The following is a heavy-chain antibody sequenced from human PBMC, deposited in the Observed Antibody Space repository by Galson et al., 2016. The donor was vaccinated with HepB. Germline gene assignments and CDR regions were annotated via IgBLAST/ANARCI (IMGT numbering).Heavy chain of an antibody. J-gene: IGHJ4*02. Sequence: PALVKPTQTLTLTCTFSGFSLTDTEVGVGWIRQPPGKALEWLALVYWNGETEYSPSPKSRLTMTKDTSKNQVVLIMSNMDPVDTATYFCAHSSGGLFDYWSQGTLVTVTS. V-gene: IGHV2-5*01. CDR2: VYWNGET. CDR3: AHSSGGLFDY. CDR1: GFSLTDTEVG. D-gene: IGHD3-3*01.